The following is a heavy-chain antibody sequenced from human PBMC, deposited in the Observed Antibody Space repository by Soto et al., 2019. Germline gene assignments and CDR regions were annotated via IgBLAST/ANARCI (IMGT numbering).Heavy chain of an antibody. D-gene: IGHD6-19*01. CDR2: MYYSGST. CDR3: ATITVAGTPYYYMGV. CDR1: GGSISSSTYY. V-gene: IGHV4-39*01. J-gene: IGHJ6*03. Sequence: QLQLQESGPGLVKPSETLSLTCTVSGGSISSSTYYWAWIRQPPGKGLEWIGNMYYSGSTYYDPSRKSRATLSLDTSKNQFSLKLSSVTAADTAVYYCATITVAGTPYYYMGVWGKGTTVTVSS.